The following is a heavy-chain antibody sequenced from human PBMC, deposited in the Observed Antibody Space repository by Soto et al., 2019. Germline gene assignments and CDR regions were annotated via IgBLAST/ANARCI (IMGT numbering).Heavy chain of an antibody. CDR1: GDAINNYC. CDR2: FSNGRST. J-gene: IGHJ4*02. D-gene: IGHD6-19*01. Sequence: PSETLSLTCSVSGDAINNYCCPLIRQSPGKGLEWIVFFSNGRSTNYNPFLKSRASISVDTPKNHFSLDLSAVTAADTAVYYCALVGARYCSGTTCPMDYWAQGILVTVSS. V-gene: IGHV4-59*01. CDR3: ALVGARYCSGTTCPMDY.